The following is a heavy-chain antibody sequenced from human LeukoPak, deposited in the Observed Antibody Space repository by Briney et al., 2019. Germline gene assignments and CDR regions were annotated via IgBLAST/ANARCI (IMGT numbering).Heavy chain of an antibody. CDR1: GFTFSSYA. V-gene: IGHV3-23*01. CDR2: ISGSGGST. CDR3: ANLPGATMIVDAFDI. Sequence: GGSLRLSCAASGFTFSSYAMSWVRQAPGKGLEWVSAISGSGGSTYYADSVKGRFTISRDNSKNTLYLQMNSLRAEDTAVYYCANLPGATMIVDAFDIWGQGQWSPSLQ. J-gene: IGHJ3*02. D-gene: IGHD3-22*01.